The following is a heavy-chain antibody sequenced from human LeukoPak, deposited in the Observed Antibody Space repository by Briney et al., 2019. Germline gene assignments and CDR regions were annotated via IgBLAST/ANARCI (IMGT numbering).Heavy chain of an antibody. V-gene: IGHV4-59*01. D-gene: IGHD6-13*01. J-gene: IGHJ4*02. CDR2: IFYSGST. CDR3: ASGPYPAAGTDHQFDY. CDR1: GASISSYY. Sequence: PSETLSLTCTVSGASISSYYGSWIRQPPGKGLEWIGYIFYSGSTLYNPSLQSRVTISVDTSKNQFSLKLTSVTAADTAVYYCASGPYPAAGTDHQFDYWGQGTLVTVSS.